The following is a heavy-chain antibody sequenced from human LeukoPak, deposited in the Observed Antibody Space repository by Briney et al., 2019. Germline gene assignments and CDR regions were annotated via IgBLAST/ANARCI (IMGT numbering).Heavy chain of an antibody. Sequence: SETLSLTCTLSGGSVSSGSYYWSWIRQPPGKGLEWIGYIYYSVSTNYNPSLKSRVTISVDTSKNQFSLKLTSVTAADTAVYYCARDRPGYGSTDYWGQGTLVTVSS. CDR3: ARDRPGYGSTDY. V-gene: IGHV4-61*01. CDR2: IYYSVST. D-gene: IGHD4-23*01. CDR1: GGSVSSGSYY. J-gene: IGHJ4*02.